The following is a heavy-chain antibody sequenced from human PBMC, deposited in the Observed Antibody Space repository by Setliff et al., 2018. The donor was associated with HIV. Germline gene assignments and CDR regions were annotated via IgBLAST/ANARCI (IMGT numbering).Heavy chain of an antibody. D-gene: IGHD3-10*01. CDR3: ARDPPTYGHKLANLFDP. CDR2: INPDGGGT. V-gene: IGHV1-2*02. CDR1: GYTFTGYY. Sequence: ASVKVSCKASGYTFTGYYIHWVRQAPGQGLEWMGWINPDGGGTKYAQKFQGRVTMTRDTSINTAYMELDRLRSDDTAVYYCARDPPTYGHKLANLFDPWGQGTLVTVSS. J-gene: IGHJ5*02.